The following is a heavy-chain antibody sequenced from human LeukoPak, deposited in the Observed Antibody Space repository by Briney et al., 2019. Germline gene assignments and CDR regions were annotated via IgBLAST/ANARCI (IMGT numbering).Heavy chain of an antibody. CDR3: ARVSPYMIVATNHFDY. CDR2: IYHSGST. J-gene: IGHJ4*02. D-gene: IGHD5-12*01. V-gene: IGHV4-4*02. Sequence: SETLSLTCAVSGGSISSSNWWSWVRRPPGRGRVWIGEIYHSGSTNYNPPLKSRVTISVDKSKNQFSLKLSSVTAADMAVYYCARVSPYMIVATNHFDYWGQGTLVTVSS. CDR1: GGSISSSNW.